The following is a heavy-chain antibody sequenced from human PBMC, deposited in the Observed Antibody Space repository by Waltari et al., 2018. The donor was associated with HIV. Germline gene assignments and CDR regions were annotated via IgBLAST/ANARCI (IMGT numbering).Heavy chain of an antibody. CDR1: GYTFSDNY. V-gene: IGHV1-2*02. CDR3: ARVPQGRLGELSTYYFDY. D-gene: IGHD3-16*01. Sequence: QVQLVQSGAVVKKPLASVKVSGTTSGYTFSDNYIHWRRQAPGQGTEWMGWINPNSGGTNYAQRFQDRVTLTRDTHISTVFMDLSRLASDDTAVYYCARVPQGRLGELSTYYFDYWGQGSLVIVSS. CDR2: INPNSGGT. J-gene: IGHJ4*02.